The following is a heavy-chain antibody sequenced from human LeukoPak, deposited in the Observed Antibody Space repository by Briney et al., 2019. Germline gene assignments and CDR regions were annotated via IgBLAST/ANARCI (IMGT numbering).Heavy chain of an antibody. J-gene: IGHJ4*02. D-gene: IGHD5/OR15-5a*01. CDR3: ARDWSQVSAFDY. Sequence: GGSLRLSCAASGFTFSSYWMHWVRQAPGKGLEWVSSISSSSSSYIYYADSVKGRFTISRDNAKNSLYLQMNSLRAEDTAVYYCARDWSQVSAFDYWGQGTLVTVSS. CDR2: ISSSSSSYI. CDR1: GFTFSSYW. V-gene: IGHV3-21*01.